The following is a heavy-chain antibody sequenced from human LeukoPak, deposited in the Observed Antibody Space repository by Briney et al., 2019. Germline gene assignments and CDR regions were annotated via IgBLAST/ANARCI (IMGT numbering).Heavy chain of an antibody. D-gene: IGHD3-10*01. CDR3: ARDENSVVLLWFGESYHAFDI. V-gene: IGHV4-59*12. Sequence: SETLSLTCTVSGGSISSYYWSWIRQPPGKGLEWIGYIYYSGSTNYNPSLKSRVTISVDTSKNQFSLKLGSVTAADTAVYYCARDENSVVLLWFGESYHAFDIWGQGTMVTVSS. CDR1: GGSISSYY. CDR2: IYYSGST. J-gene: IGHJ3*02.